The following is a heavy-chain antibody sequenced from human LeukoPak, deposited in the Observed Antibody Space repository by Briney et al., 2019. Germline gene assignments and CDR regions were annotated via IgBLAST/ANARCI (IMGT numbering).Heavy chain of an antibody. CDR3: ARGSDTIFGVVPSGYFQH. V-gene: IGHV4-61*02. CDR1: GGSIRTGSYY. D-gene: IGHD3-3*01. CDR2: IFTSGST. J-gene: IGHJ1*01. Sequence: SETLSLTCTVSGGSIRTGSYYWSWIRQPAGKELQWIGRIFTSGSTNYNPSLKSRVTISVDTSKNQFSLKLSSVTAADTAVYYCARGSDTIFGVVPSGYFQHWGQGTLVTVSS.